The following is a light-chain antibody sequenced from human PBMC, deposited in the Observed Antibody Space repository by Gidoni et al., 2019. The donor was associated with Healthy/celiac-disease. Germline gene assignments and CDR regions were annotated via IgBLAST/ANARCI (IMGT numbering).Light chain of an antibody. J-gene: IGKJ2*01. CDR3: QQYGSSPMYT. CDR2: GAS. V-gene: IGKV3-20*01. CDR1: QSVSSSY. Sequence: EIVLTQSPGTLSLSPGERATLSCRASQSVSSSYLAWYQQKPGQAPRLLIYGASSRATGIPDFTLTIGRLEPEDFAVYYCQQYGSSPMYTFGQGTKLEIK.